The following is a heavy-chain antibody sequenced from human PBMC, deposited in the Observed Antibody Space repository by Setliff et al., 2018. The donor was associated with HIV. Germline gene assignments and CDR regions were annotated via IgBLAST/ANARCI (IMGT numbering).Heavy chain of an antibody. J-gene: IGHJ3*02. CDR3: ARGNGMLGAFDI. CDR2: TYYRSKWSN. CDR1: GDSVSSNRPA. V-gene: IGHV6-1*01. D-gene: IGHD3-10*02. Sequence: SQTLSLTCAISGDSVSSNRPAWNWIRQSPSRGLEWLGRTYYRSKWSNDYAVSVKSRITINPDTSKNKFSLQLNSVTPEDTAVYYCARGNGMLGAFDIWGQGTMVTVSS.